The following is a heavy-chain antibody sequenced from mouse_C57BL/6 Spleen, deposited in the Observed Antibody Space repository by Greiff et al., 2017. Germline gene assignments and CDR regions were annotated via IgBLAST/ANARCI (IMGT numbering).Heavy chain of an antibody. Sequence: EVQLQQSGPELVKPGASVKIPCKASGYTFTDYNMDWVKQSHGKSLEWIGDINPNNGGTIYNQKFKGKATLTVDKSSSTAYMELRSLTSEDTAVYYCARRRQLRSYAMDDWGQGTSVTVAS. J-gene: IGHJ4*01. CDR1: GYTFTDYN. CDR3: ARRRQLRSYAMDD. CDR2: INPNNGGT. V-gene: IGHV1-18*01. D-gene: IGHD3-2*02.